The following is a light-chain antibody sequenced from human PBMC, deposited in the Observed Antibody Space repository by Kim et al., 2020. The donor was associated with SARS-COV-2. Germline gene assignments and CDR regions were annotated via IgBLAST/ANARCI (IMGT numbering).Light chain of an antibody. V-gene: IGLV3-9*01. Sequence: SVALGQTAPITCGASNIGSKIVHWYQQTPGQAPVMVIDRDTNRPSGIPERFSGSTSGNTATLTISRAQAGDEADYYCQVWDSNTWVFGGGTQLTVL. CDR1: NIGSKI. CDR3: QVWDSNTWV. CDR2: RDT. J-gene: IGLJ3*02.